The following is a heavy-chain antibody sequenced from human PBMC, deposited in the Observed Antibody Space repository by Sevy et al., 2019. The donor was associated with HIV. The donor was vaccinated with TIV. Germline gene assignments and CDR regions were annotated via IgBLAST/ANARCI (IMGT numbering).Heavy chain of an antibody. CDR2: ISAYNGKT. J-gene: IGHJ6*02. D-gene: IGHD6-6*01. Sequence: ASVKVSCKASGYTFTSYGISWVRQAPGQGLEWMGWISAYNGKTTFAQKLQDKFTMTTDTSTSTAYMELRSLRSDDTAVYYCAGDGQVYSSSSGGYYYYGMDVWGQGTTVTVSS. CDR1: GYTFTSYG. V-gene: IGHV1-18*04. CDR3: AGDGQVYSSSSGGYYYYGMDV.